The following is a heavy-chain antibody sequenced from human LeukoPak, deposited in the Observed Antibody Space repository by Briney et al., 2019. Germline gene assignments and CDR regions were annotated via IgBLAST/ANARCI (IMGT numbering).Heavy chain of an antibody. J-gene: IGHJ4*02. Sequence: PSETLSLTCAVYGGSFSGYYWSWIRQPPGKGLEWIGEINHSGSTNYNPSLKSRVTISVDTSKDQFSLKLSSVTAADTAVYYCARHRRGLRYYGSGSQPFFDYWGQGTLVTVSS. D-gene: IGHD3-10*01. V-gene: IGHV4-34*01. CDR3: ARHRRGLRYYGSGSQPFFDY. CDR2: INHSGST. CDR1: GGSFSGYY.